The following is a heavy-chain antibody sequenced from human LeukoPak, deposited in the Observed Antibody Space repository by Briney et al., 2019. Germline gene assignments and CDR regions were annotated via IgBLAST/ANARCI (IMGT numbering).Heavy chain of an antibody. V-gene: IGHV4-59*08. Sequence: SETLSLTCTVSGGSISIYYWSWIRQPPGKGLEWIGYIYYSGSTNYNPSLKSRVTISVDTSKNQFSLKLSSVTAADTAVYYCARRGSVGATTFFDYWGQGTLVTVSS. CDR3: ARRGSVGATTFFDY. CDR1: GGSISIYY. D-gene: IGHD1-26*01. J-gene: IGHJ4*02. CDR2: IYYSGST.